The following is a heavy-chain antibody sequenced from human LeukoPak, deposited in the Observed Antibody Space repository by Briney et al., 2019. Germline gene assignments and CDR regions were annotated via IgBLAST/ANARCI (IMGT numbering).Heavy chain of an antibody. D-gene: IGHD3-10*01. Sequence: PGGSLRLSCAASGFTFSDYYMSWIRQAPGKGLEWVSYIGGSGTTIFYAHSVKGRFTISRDNAKNSLYLQMNSLRAEDTAVYYCARFAGSGSYIDYWGQGTLITVSA. CDR3: ARFAGSGSYIDY. CDR2: IGGSGTTI. V-gene: IGHV3-11*01. CDR1: GFTFSDYY. J-gene: IGHJ4*02.